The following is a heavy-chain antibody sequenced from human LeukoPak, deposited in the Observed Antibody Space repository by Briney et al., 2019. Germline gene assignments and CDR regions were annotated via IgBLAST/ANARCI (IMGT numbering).Heavy chain of an antibody. CDR1: GFTFSTYS. CDR3: AKDLFRVPRWYFDL. D-gene: IGHD1-1*01. CDR2: ISSSSSTI. J-gene: IGHJ2*01. V-gene: IGHV3-48*01. Sequence: GGSLRLSCAASGFTFSTYSMNWVRQAPGKGLEWVSYISSSSSTIYYADSVKGRFTISRDNSKNTLYLQMNSLRADDTAVYYCAKDLFRVPRWYFDLWGRGTLVTVSS.